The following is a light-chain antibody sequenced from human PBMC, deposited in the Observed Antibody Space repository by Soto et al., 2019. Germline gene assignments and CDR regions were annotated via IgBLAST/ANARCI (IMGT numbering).Light chain of an antibody. CDR1: QSISSW. V-gene: IGKV1-12*01. CDR2: DAS. CDR3: QHADSFNWPWT. J-gene: IGKJ1*01. Sequence: GDRVTITCRASQSISSWLAWYQQKPGKAPKLLIYDASSLQSGVPSRFSGSGSGTDFTLTISSLRPEDFATYYCQHADSFNWPWTFGQGTKVDIK.